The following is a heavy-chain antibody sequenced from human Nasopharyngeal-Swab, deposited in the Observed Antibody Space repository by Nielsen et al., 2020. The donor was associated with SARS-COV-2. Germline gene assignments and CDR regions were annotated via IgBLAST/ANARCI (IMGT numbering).Heavy chain of an antibody. CDR3: ARDVAGADSA. Sequence: GGSLRLSCAASGFTFSRYWMHWVRQVPGKGLVWVSRIDTDGSTTDHADSVKDRFTISRDNAKNTLYLQMNNLRAEDTALYYCARDVAGADSAWGQGTLVTVSS. D-gene: IGHD2-21*01. CDR1: GFTFSRYW. CDR2: IDTDGSTT. J-gene: IGHJ5*02. V-gene: IGHV3-74*01.